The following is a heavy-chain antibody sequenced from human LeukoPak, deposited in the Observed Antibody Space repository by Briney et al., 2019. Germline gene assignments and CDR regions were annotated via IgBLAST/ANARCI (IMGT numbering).Heavy chain of an antibody. J-gene: IGHJ4*02. CDR1: GGSISSYY. CDR2: IYYSGST. CDR3: ASYGDYGFDY. D-gene: IGHD4-17*01. Sequence: SETLSLACTVSGGSISSYYWSWIRQPPGKGLEWIGYIYYSGSTNYNPSLKSRVTISVDTSKNQFSLKLSSVTAADTAVYYCASYGDYGFDYWGQGTLVTVSS. V-gene: IGHV4-59*01.